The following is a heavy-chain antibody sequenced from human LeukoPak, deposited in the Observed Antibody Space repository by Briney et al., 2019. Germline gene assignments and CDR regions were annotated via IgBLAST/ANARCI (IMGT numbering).Heavy chain of an antibody. V-gene: IGHV4-61*08. D-gene: IGHD2-2*01. J-gene: IGHJ3*02. CDR1: GGSVSSGDYY. CDR2: IYYSGST. CDR3: ARVVLDIVVVPAAHDAFDI. Sequence: SETLSLTCNVSGGSVSSGDYYWSWIRQPPGKGLEWIGYIYYSGSTDYNPSLKSRVTISVDTSKNQFSLKLSSETAADTAVYYCARVVLDIVVVPAAHDAFDIWGQGTMVIVSS.